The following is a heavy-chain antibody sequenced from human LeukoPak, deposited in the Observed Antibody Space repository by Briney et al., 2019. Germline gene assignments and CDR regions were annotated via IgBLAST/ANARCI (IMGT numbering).Heavy chain of an antibody. D-gene: IGHD3-10*01. V-gene: IGHV3-30*02. CDR3: TILTPHAFDI. CDR1: GFTFSSYG. J-gene: IGHJ3*02. CDR2: IRYDGSNK. Sequence: GGSLRLSCAASGFTFSSYGMHWVRQAPGKGLEWVAFIRYDGSNKYYADSVKGRFTISRDNSKNTLYLQMNSLKTEDTAVYYCTILTPHAFDIWGQGTMVTVSS.